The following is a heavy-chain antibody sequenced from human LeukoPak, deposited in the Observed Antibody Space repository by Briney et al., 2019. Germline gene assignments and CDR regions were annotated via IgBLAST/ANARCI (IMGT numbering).Heavy chain of an antibody. J-gene: IGHJ3*02. CDR1: GGSISSGGYY. CDR3: ARLSRRDDAFDI. Sequence: PSETLSLTCTVSGGSISSGGYYWSWLRQPPGKGLEWIGYIYHSGSTYYNPSLKSRVTISVDRSKNQFSLKLSSVTAADTAVYYCARLSRRDDAFDIWGQGTMVTVSS. V-gene: IGHV4-30-2*01. CDR2: IYHSGST. D-gene: IGHD3-16*02.